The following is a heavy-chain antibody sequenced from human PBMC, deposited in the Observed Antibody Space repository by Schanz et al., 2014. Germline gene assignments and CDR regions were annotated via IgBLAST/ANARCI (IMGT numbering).Heavy chain of an antibody. Sequence: QVQLQESGPGLVKPSETLSLMCTVSGGSMDTHYWGWIRQPPGKGLEWIAFIYSSGIANYNPSLESRVTISVDTSKKQFSLNLSSVTAADTAVYYCARGRVVPAAPEFDYWGQGILVTVSS. CDR3: ARGRVVPAAPEFDY. CDR1: GGSMDTHY. CDR2: IYSSGIA. V-gene: IGHV4-59*11. D-gene: IGHD2-2*01. J-gene: IGHJ4*02.